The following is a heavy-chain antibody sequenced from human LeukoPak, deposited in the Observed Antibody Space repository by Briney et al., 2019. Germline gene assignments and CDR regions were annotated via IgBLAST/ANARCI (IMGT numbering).Heavy chain of an antibody. Sequence: SETLSLTCDVSGGSISTDSYYWGWIRQPPGKGLEWIGNIWRSGSTYYNPSLKTRVTISLDTSKNQFSLRLSSVTAADTAVYYCARGYSSSSGRRAFDFWGQGTMVTVSS. D-gene: IGHD6-6*01. CDR1: GGSISTDSYY. J-gene: IGHJ3*01. V-gene: IGHV4-39*01. CDR3: ARGYSSSSGRRAFDF. CDR2: IWRSGST.